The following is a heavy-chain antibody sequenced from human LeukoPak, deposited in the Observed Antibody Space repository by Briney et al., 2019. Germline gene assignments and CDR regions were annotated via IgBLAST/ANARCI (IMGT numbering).Heavy chain of an antibody. CDR1: GFTFSSYA. CDR2: ISSDENST. J-gene: IGHJ4*02. CDR3: ARAGAPSDY. D-gene: IGHD3-10*01. V-gene: IGHV3-74*01. Sequence: GGSLRLSCAASGFTFSSYAMSWVRQAPGKGLVWVSRISSDENSTSYADSVKGRFTVSRDNAKNTLYLQMNSLRVEDTAVYYCARAGAPSDYWGQGTLVTVSS.